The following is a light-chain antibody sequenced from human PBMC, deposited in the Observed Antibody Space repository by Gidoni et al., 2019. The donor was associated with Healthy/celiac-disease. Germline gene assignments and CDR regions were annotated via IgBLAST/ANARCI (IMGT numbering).Light chain of an antibody. V-gene: IGKV3-20*01. Sequence: EIVLTQSPATLSWSPGERATLACRASQSVSSSYLAWYQQKPGQAPRLLIYGAASRATGIPDRFSGSGSGTDFTLTISRLEPEDVAVYYCQQYGSSPPITFGQGTRLEIK. J-gene: IGKJ5*01. CDR1: QSVSSSY. CDR3: QQYGSSPPIT. CDR2: GAA.